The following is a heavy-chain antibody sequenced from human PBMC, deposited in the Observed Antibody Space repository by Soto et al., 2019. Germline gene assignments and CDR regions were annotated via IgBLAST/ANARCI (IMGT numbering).Heavy chain of an antibody. Sequence: ASVKVSCKASGYTFTSYYMHWVRQAPGQGLEWMGIINPSGGSTSYAQKFQGRVTVTRDTSTSTVYMELSSLRSEDTAVYYCARARVPVLRYFDWPPYGMDVWGQGTTVTVSS. CDR3: ARARVPVLRYFDWPPYGMDV. CDR2: INPSGGST. V-gene: IGHV1-46*03. J-gene: IGHJ6*02. CDR1: GYTFTSYY. D-gene: IGHD3-9*01.